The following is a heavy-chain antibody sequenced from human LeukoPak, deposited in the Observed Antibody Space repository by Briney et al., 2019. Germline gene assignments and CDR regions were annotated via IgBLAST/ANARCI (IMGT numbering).Heavy chain of an antibody. J-gene: IGHJ4*02. Sequence: SETLSLTCAVYGGSFSGYYWSWIRQPPGKGLEWIGEINHSGSTNYNPSLESRVTISVDTSKNQFSLKLSSVTAADTAAYYCARGHRKYYYWGQGTLVTVSS. V-gene: IGHV4-34*01. D-gene: IGHD3-10*01. CDR1: GGSFSGYY. CDR3: ARGHRKYYY. CDR2: INHSGST.